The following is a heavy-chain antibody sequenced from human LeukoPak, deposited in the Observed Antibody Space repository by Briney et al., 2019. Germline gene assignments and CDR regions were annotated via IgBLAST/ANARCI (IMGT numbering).Heavy chain of an antibody. CDR3: ARDCGGRSGTKVNYFDY. CDR1: GDTFTTYY. Sequence: ASVKVSCKASGDTFTTYYMHWVRQAPGQGLEWMGIINLSGATTSYAQKFQGRVTMSRDTSTSTVYMELSSLRSEDTAVYYCARDCGGRSGTKVNYFDYWGRGTLVTVSS. J-gene: IGHJ4*02. CDR2: INLSGATT. D-gene: IGHD2-21*01. V-gene: IGHV1-46*01.